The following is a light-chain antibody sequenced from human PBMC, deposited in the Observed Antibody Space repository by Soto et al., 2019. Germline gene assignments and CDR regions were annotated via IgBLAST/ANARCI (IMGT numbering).Light chain of an antibody. CDR2: DAF. CDR1: QSVSTY. CDR3: QQRSNWPPT. Sequence: EIVLTQSPATLSLSPGEGATLSCRASQSVSTYLAWYQQNPGQAPRLLIYDAFNRATGIPARFGGGGSGADFTLTISSLVPEDFAVYYGQQRSNWPPTFGGGTKVEIK. V-gene: IGKV3-11*01. J-gene: IGKJ4*01.